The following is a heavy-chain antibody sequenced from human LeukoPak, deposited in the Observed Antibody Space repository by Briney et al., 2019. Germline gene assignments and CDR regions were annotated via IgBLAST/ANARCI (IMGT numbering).Heavy chain of an antibody. D-gene: IGHD1-26*01. CDR3: AGALGRGYMDV. Sequence: ASETLSLTCTVSGGSISSYYWSWIRQPPGKGLEWIGYIYYSGSTNYNPSLKSRVTISVDTSKNQFSLKLSSVTAADTAVYYCAGALGRGYMDVWGKGTTVTVSS. V-gene: IGHV4-59*01. CDR1: GGSISSYY. CDR2: IYYSGST. J-gene: IGHJ6*03.